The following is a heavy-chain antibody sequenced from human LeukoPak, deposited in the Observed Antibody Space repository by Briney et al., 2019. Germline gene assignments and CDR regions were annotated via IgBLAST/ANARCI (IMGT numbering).Heavy chain of an antibody. D-gene: IGHD3-3*01. J-gene: IGHJ4*02. Sequence: SETLSLTCTVSGYSISSGYNWGWIRQPPGKGLEWIGTMYHSGSTYDSPSLKSRVTISVDTSKNQFSLKLSSVTAADTAIYYCARDERLLSFLKWGQGTLVTVSS. V-gene: IGHV4-38-2*02. CDR3: ARDERLLSFLK. CDR2: MYHSGST. CDR1: GYSISSGYN.